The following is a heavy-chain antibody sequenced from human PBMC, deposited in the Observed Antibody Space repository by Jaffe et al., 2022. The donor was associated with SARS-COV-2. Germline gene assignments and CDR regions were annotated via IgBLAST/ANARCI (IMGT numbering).Heavy chain of an antibody. CDR2: IYYSGST. CDR1: GGSISSGDYY. Sequence: QVQLQESGPGLVKPSQTLSLTCTVSGGSISSGDYYWSWIRQPPGKGLEWIGYIYYSGSTYYNPSLKSRVTISVDTSKNQFSLKLSSVTAADTAVYYCARDGPASAKDWYFDLWGRGTLVTVSS. V-gene: IGHV4-30-4*01. CDR3: ARDGPASAKDWYFDL. J-gene: IGHJ2*01.